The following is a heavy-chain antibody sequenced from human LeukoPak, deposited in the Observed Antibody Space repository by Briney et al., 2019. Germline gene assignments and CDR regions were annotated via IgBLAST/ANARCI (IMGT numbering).Heavy chain of an antibody. D-gene: IGHD1-14*01. Sequence: PGGSLRLSCAASGFTFSSYSMNWVRQAPGKGLEWVSSISSSSSYIYYADSVKGRFTISRDNAKNSLYLQMNSLRAEDTAVYYCARDPPECWSRAGCYYFDYWGQGTLVTVSS. V-gene: IGHV3-21*01. J-gene: IGHJ4*02. CDR2: ISSSSSYI. CDR1: GFTFSSYS. CDR3: ARDPPECWSRAGCYYFDY.